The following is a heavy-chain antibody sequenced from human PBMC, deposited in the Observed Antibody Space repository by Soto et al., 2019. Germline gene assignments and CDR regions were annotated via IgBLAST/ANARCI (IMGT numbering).Heavy chain of an antibody. CDR2: ISYDGSNK. D-gene: IGHD3-9*01. Sequence: TGGSLRLSCAASGFTFSSYAMHWVRQAPGKGLEWVAVISYDGSNKYYADSVKGRFTISRDNSKNTLYLQMNSLRAEDTAVYYCARSSPKYYDILTGYYRDNWFDPWGQGTLVTVSS. CDR3: ARSSPKYYDILTGYYRDNWFDP. J-gene: IGHJ5*02. CDR1: GFTFSSYA. V-gene: IGHV3-30-3*01.